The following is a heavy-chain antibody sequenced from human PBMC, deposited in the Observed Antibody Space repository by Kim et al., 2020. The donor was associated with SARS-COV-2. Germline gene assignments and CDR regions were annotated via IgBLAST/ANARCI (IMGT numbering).Heavy chain of an antibody. Sequence: GGSLRLSCAASGFTFSSYGMHWVRQAPGKGLEWVAVIWYDGSNKYYADSVKGRFTISRDNSKNTLYLQMNSLRAEDTAVYYCARGGSSWDLGLGYWGQGTLVTVSS. CDR2: IWYDGSNK. D-gene: IGHD6-13*01. CDR1: GFTFSSYG. CDR3: ARGGSSWDLGLGY. J-gene: IGHJ4*02. V-gene: IGHV3-33*01.